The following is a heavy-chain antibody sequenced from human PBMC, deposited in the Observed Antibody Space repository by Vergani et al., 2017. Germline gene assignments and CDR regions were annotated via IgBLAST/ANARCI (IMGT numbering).Heavy chain of an antibody. CDR3: ASSMYNWFDP. CDR2: IYHSGST. J-gene: IGHJ5*02. Sequence: QVQLQESGPGLVKPSETLSLTCAVSGYSISTNYYWGWSRQPPGKRLEWIGSIYHSGSTYYNPSLKSRVSISVDTSKNQFSLKMSSVTAADTAVYYCASSMYNWFDPWGQGTLVTVSS. V-gene: IGHV4-38-2*01. CDR1: GYSISTNYY.